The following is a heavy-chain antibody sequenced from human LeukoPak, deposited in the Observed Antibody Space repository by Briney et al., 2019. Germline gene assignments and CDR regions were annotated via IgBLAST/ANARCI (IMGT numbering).Heavy chain of an antibody. CDR1: GGSFSGYY. J-gene: IGHJ6*03. D-gene: IGHD2-2*01. Sequence: PSETLSLTCAVYGGSFSGYYWSWIRQPPGKGLEWIGEINHSGSTNYNPSLKSRVTISVDTSKNQFSLKLSSVTAADTAVYYCAGKVGVVPAAMKGAYYYYYMDVWGKGTTVTISS. CDR2: INHSGST. CDR3: AGKVGVVPAAMKGAYYYYYMDV. V-gene: IGHV4-34*01.